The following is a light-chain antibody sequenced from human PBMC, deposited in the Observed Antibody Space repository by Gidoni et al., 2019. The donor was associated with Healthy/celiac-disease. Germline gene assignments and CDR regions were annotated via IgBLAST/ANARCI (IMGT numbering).Light chain of an antibody. CDR1: QDISNY. CDR2: DAS. V-gene: IGKV1-33*01. CDR3: QQYDNL. J-gene: IGKJ5*01. Sequence: DIQMTQSPSSLSASVGDRVTITCQASQDISNYLNWYQQKPGKAPKLLIYDASNLETGVPSRFSGSGSGTDFTFTISSLQPEDIATYYCQQYDNLFGQETRLEIK.